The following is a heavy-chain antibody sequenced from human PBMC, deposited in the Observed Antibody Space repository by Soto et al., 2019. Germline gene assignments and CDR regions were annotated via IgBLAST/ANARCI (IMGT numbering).Heavy chain of an antibody. CDR1: GYTFTSYG. CDR3: ARGVSVWFGELLYSTDLHYYYYYYYMDV. Sequence: GASVKVSCKSSGYTFTSYGISCVRQAPGQGLEWMGWISAYNGNTNYAQKLQGRVTMTTDTSTSTAYMELRSLRSDDTAVYYCARGVSVWFGELLYSTDLHYYYYYYYMDVWGKGTTVTVSS. J-gene: IGHJ6*03. V-gene: IGHV1-18*01. CDR2: ISAYNGNT. D-gene: IGHD3-10*01.